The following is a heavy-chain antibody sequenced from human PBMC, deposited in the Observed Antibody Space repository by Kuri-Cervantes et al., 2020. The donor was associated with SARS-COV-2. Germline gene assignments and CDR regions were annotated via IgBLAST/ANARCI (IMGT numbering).Heavy chain of an antibody. CDR3: ARDSQAGSSISDYFYY. V-gene: IGHV3-21*01. Sequence: GESLMISCAASNFIFRSYWMTWVHQAPGTGLEWGSSISISSSYIYYADSVKGRFTISKDNAKKSLYLQMNSLRDEDTAVYYCARDSQAGSSISDYFYYWGQGTLVTVSS. CDR2: ISISSSYI. J-gene: IGHJ4*02. CDR1: NFIFRSYW. D-gene: IGHD6-13*01.